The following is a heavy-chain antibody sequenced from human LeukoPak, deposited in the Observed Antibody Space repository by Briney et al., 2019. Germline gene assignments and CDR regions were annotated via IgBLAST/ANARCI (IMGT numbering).Heavy chain of an antibody. Sequence: GRSLRLSCAASGFTFSSYAMHWVRQAPGKGLEWVAVISYDGSNKYYADSVKGRFTISRDNSKDTLYLQMNSLRAEDTAVYYCAREGVYYDSSGSIDYWGQGTLVTVSS. D-gene: IGHD3-22*01. V-gene: IGHV3-30-3*01. CDR1: GFTFSSYA. CDR2: ISYDGSNK. J-gene: IGHJ4*02. CDR3: AREGVYYDSSGSIDY.